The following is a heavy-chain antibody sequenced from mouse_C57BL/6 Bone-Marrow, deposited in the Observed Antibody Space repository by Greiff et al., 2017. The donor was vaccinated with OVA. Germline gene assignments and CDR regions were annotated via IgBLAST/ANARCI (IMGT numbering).Heavy chain of an antibody. CDR3: ARYISSYRYFDV. CDR2: IRNKANGYTT. Sequence: EVNVVESGGGLVQPGGSLSLSCAASGFTFTDYYMSWVRQPPGKALEWLGFIRNKANGYTTEYSASVKGRFTISRDNSQSILYLQMNALRAEDSATYYCARYISSYRYFDVWGTGTTVTVSS. D-gene: IGHD1-1*01. CDR1: GFTFTDYY. V-gene: IGHV7-3*01. J-gene: IGHJ1*03.